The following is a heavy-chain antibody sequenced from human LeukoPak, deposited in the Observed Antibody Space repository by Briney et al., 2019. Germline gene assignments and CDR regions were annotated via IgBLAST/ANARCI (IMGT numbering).Heavy chain of an antibody. D-gene: IGHD3-22*01. Sequence: GGSLRLSCAASGFTFSYHWMTWVRQAPGKGLEWVANIKNDGAVKNYVDSVKGRFTISRDNSKNTLYLQMNSLRAEDTAVYYCAKDRDDSSGLPIDWGQGTLVTVSS. J-gene: IGHJ4*02. CDR3: AKDRDDSSGLPID. V-gene: IGHV3-7*01. CDR1: GFTFSYHW. CDR2: IKNDGAVK.